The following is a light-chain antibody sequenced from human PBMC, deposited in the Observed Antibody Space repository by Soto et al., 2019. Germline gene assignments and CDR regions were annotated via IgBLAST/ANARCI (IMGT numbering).Light chain of an antibody. CDR1: SSDVGGYNY. V-gene: IGLV2-14*01. Sequence: QSALTQPASVSGSPGQSITISFTGTSSDVGGYNYVSWYQQHPGKAPKLLIYDVNNRPSGVSDRFSGSKSGNTDSLTISGLHAEDDADYFCSSYTSRNTLYVLGAGTKLTVL. J-gene: IGLJ1*01. CDR2: DVN. CDR3: SSYTSRNTLYV.